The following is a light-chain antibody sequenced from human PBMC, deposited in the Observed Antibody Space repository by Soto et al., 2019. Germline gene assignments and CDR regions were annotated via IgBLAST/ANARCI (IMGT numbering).Light chain of an antibody. Sequence: DIQMAQSPSTLSASVGDRVTITCRASQSISSWLAWYQQKPGKAPKLLIYDASSLKSGVPSRFSGSGSGTEFTLTISSLQPDDFATYDCQHYNSYSEAFGQGTKVDIK. J-gene: IGKJ1*01. CDR3: QHYNSYSEA. CDR1: QSISSW. V-gene: IGKV1-5*01. CDR2: DAS.